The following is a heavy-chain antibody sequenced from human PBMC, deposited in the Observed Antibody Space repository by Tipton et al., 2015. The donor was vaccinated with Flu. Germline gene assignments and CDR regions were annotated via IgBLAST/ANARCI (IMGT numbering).Heavy chain of an antibody. CDR3: ARAVDGMAGTEPNWFDP. D-gene: IGHD1-1*01. CDR1: GFTFDDYG. Sequence: SLRLSCAASGFTFDDYGMSWVRQAPGKGLEWVSGINWNGGSTGYADSVKGRFTISRDNAKNSLYLQMNSLRAEDTALYHCARAVDGMAGTEPNWFDPWGQGTLVTVSS. CDR2: INWNGGST. J-gene: IGHJ5*02. V-gene: IGHV3-20*01.